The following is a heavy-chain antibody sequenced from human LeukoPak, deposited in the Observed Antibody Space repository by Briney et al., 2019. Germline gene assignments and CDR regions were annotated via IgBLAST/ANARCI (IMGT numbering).Heavy chain of an antibody. J-gene: IGHJ5*02. D-gene: IGHD3-9*01. V-gene: IGHV3-30*02. CDR2: IRYDGSNK. CDR1: GFTFSSYG. CDR3: AKGRRGRYFDWLFP. Sequence: GGSLRLSXAASGFTFSSYGMHWVRQAPGKGLEWVAFIRYDGSNKYYADSVKGRFTISRDNSKNTLYLQMNSLRAEDTAVYYCAKGRRGRYFDWLFPWGQGTLVTVSS.